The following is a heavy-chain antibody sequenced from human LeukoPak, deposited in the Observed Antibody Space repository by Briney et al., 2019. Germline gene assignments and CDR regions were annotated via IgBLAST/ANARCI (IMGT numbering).Heavy chain of an antibody. Sequence: GGSLRRSCAASAFNMNSFSMSWVRQAPGKGLEWLSAMTGPADTTYYAESVKGRFTISRDYSKSMVFLQMNSLRVEDTAIYYCAKGAEIDHWGQGTLVTVSS. J-gene: IGHJ4*02. CDR3: AKGAEIDH. CDR1: AFNMNSFS. V-gene: IGHV3-23*01. CDR2: MTGPADTT.